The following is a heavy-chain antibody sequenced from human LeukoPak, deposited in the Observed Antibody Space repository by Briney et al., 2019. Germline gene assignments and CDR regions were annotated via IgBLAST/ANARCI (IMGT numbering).Heavy chain of an antibody. CDR3: AGLHFAASEEFDP. J-gene: IGHJ5*02. Sequence: SETLSLTCTLSGGSINAYWWSWIRQLPGKGLEWIGYISSSGSTNYNPSLKSRVTISLATSKTHFSLNLNSVTAADTAVYYCAGLHFAASEEFDPWGQGILVTVSS. D-gene: IGHD6-13*01. V-gene: IGHV4-59*08. CDR2: ISSSGST. CDR1: GGSINAYW.